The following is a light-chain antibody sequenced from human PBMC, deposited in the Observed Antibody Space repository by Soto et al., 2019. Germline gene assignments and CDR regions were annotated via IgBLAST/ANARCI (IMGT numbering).Light chain of an antibody. CDR3: QQSYTTPRLS. Sequence: EIVMTQSPATLSVSPGERATLSCRASQSVSSNLAWYQQKPGQAPRLLIYGASTRATGIPARFSGSGSGTEFTLTISSLQSEDFATYYCQQSYTTPRLSFGGGTRVDLK. CDR1: QSVSSN. J-gene: IGKJ4*01. CDR2: GAS. V-gene: IGKV3-15*01.